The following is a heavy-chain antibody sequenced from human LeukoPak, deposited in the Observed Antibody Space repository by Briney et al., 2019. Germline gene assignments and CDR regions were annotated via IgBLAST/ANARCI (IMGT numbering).Heavy chain of an antibody. CDR2: INSDGSTT. CDR3: VRYFGSTDY. J-gene: IGHJ4*02. Sequence: AGGSLRLSYAVSGLPFSSYWMHWVRQRPGKGRVWVARINSDGSTTNYADSVKGRFTISRDNAKNTLYLQMNSLRAEDTAVYYCVRYFGSTDYWGQGTLVTVSS. CDR1: GLPFSSYW. V-gene: IGHV3-74*01. D-gene: IGHD2-2*01.